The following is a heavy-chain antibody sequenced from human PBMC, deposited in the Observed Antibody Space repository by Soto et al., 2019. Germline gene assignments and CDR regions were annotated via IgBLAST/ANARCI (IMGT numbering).Heavy chain of an antibody. CDR1: GFTFSDHY. J-gene: IGHJ4*02. D-gene: IGHD2-21*02. CDR2: ISGDSTYT. V-gene: IGHV3-11*06. Sequence: PGGSLRLSCAASGFTFSDHYMTWIRQAPGKGLEWVSYISGDSTYTNYAYSVKGRFTISRDNAKNSLYLQMSSLRAEDTAVYYCARDSGYCGGDCYAYWGQGTLVTVSS. CDR3: ARDSGYCGGDCYAY.